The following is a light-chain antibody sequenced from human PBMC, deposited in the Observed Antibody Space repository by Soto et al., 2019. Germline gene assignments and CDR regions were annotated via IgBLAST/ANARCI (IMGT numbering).Light chain of an antibody. V-gene: IGKV1-9*01. J-gene: IGKJ5*01. CDR1: QGISNY. CDR2: AAS. CDR3: KQLNSYRIT. Sequence: DIQLTQSPSFLSASVWDRVTITCLASQGISNYLAWDQQKPGKAPKLLIYAASSLQSGVSSRFSGSGYGTELRLTISTLKPEDFANYYGKQLNSYRITRRQGTPLEI.